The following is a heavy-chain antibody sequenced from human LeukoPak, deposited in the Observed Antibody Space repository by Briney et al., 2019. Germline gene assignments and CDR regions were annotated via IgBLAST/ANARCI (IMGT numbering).Heavy chain of an antibody. CDR2: IDPSDSYT. Sequence: GESLRISCKGSGYSFTSYWISWVRQMPGKGLEWMGRIDPSDSYTNYSPSFQGHVTISADKSISTAYLQWSSLKASDTAMYYCARHENPLGTPRGMDVWGQGTTVTVSS. CDR1: GYSFTSYW. D-gene: IGHD1-1*01. CDR3: ARHENPLGTPRGMDV. J-gene: IGHJ6*02. V-gene: IGHV5-10-1*01.